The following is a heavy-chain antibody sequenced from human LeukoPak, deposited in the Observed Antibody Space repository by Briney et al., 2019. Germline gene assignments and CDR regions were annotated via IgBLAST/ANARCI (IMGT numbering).Heavy chain of an antibody. CDR2: ISGSGGST. CDR1: GFTFSSYA. CDR3: AKGVTFGGVIAHFDY. V-gene: IGHV3-23*01. J-gene: IGHJ4*02. D-gene: IGHD3-16*02. Sequence: PGGSLRLSCAASGFTFSSYAMSWVRQAPGKGLEWVSAISGSGGSTYYADSVKGRFTISRDNSKNTLYLQMNSLRAEDTAVYYCAKGVTFGGVIAHFDYWGQGTLVTVSS.